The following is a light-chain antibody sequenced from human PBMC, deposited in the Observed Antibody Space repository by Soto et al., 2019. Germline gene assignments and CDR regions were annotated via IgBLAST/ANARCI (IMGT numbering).Light chain of an antibody. V-gene: IGKV1-5*03. Sequence: DIQMTQSPSSLSASVGDRVTITCRASQSISTYLTWYQQRPGKAPKLLIYRASSLESGVPSRLSGSGSGTEFTLTISSLQPDDFATYYCQQYKSYSLTFGQGTKVDTK. CDR2: RAS. J-gene: IGKJ1*01. CDR3: QQYKSYSLT. CDR1: QSISTY.